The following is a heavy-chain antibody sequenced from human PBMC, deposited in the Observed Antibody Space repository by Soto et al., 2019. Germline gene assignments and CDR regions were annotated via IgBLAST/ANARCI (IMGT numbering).Heavy chain of an antibody. CDR3: ARSFEFRYYYYGMDV. D-gene: IGHD3-10*01. V-gene: IGHV4-31*03. Sequence: SETLSLTCTVSGGSSSRGGYYWSWIRQHPGKGLEWIGYIYYSGSTYYNPSLKSRVTISVDTSKNQFSLKLSSVTAADTAVYYCARSFEFRYYYYGMDVWGQGTTVTVSS. CDR1: GGSSSRGGYY. CDR2: IYYSGST. J-gene: IGHJ6*02.